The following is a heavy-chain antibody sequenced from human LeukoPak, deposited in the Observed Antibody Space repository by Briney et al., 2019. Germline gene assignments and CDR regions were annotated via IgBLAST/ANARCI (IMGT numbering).Heavy chain of an antibody. CDR2: IRSKTNNYAT. CDR3: TRHNYDRSGYGAFDI. V-gene: IGHV3-73*01. CDR1: GFTFSGSD. Sequence: GGSLKLSCAASGFTFSGSDIHWVRQASGKGLEWVGHIRSKTNNYATADAASVKGRFTFSRDDSKNTAYIQMNSLKTEDTAVYYCTRHNYDRSGYGAFDIWGQGPVENVSS. J-gene: IGHJ3*02. D-gene: IGHD3-22*01.